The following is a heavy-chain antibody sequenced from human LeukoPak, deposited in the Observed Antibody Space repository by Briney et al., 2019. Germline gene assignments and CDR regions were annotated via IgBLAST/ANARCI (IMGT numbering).Heavy chain of an antibody. J-gene: IGHJ4*02. D-gene: IGHD3-10*01. V-gene: IGHV3-23*01. CDR3: AKGYYYGSGSYSTFDY. Sequence: GGSLRLSCVASGFTFSSYAMIWVRQAPGKGLEWVSAISGSGGSTYYADSVKGRFTISRDNSKNTLYVQMSSLRADDTAVYYCAKGYYYGSGSYSTFDYWGQGTLVTVSS. CDR2: ISGSGGST. CDR1: GFTFSSYA.